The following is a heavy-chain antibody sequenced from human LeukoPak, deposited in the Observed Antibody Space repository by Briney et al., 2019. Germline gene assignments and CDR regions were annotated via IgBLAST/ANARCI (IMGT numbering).Heavy chain of an antibody. CDR1: GGTFSSYA. D-gene: IGHD2-21*02. J-gene: IGHJ5*02. V-gene: IGHV1-69*04. CDR3: ARETYCGGDCYSELWFDP. Sequence: SVKVSCKASGGTFSSYAISWVRQAPGQGLEWMGRIIPILGIANYAQKFQGRVTITADKSTSTAYMELSSLTSEDTAVYYCARETYCGGDCYSELWFDPWGQGTLVTVSS. CDR2: IIPILGIA.